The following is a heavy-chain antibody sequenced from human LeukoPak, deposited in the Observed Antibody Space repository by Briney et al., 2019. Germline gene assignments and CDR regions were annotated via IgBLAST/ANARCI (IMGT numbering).Heavy chain of an antibody. CDR3: ARDGYYYDSSGYRGSYFDY. D-gene: IGHD3-22*01. CDR1: GFTFSSYG. J-gene: IGHJ4*02. V-gene: IGHV3-33*08. CDR2: IWYDGSNK. Sequence: PGRSLRLSCTASGFTFSSYGMHWVRQAPGKGLEWVAVIWYDGSNKYYADSVKGRFTISRDNSKNTLYLQMNSLRAEDTAVYYCARDGYYYDSSGYRGSYFDYWGQGTLVTVSS.